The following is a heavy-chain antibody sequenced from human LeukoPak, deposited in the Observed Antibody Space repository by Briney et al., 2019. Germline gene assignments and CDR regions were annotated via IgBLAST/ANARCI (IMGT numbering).Heavy chain of an antibody. V-gene: IGHV1-8*01. CDR2: MNPNSGNT. J-gene: IGHJ5*02. Sequence: ASVKVSRKASGYIFTSYDINWVRQATGQGLEWMGWMNPNSGNTGYAQKFQGRVTMTRNTSISTAYMELSSLRSEDTAVYYCARGIYSNYGNWFDPWGQGTLVTVSS. D-gene: IGHD4-11*01. CDR3: ARGIYSNYGNWFDP. CDR1: GYIFTSYD.